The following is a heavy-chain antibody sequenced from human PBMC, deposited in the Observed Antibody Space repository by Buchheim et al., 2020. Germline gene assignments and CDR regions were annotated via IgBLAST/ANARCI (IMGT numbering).Heavy chain of an antibody. J-gene: IGHJ5*02. CDR3: AKQNAFSWFDP. V-gene: IGHV3-23*04. D-gene: IGHD3-16*01. CDR2: ISGSGGDK. CDR1: AFTFSSHW. Sequence: EVQLVESGGGLVQPGGSLRLSCAASAFTFSSHWMSWVRQAPGKGLEWVSSISGSGGDKYYADSVKGRFTISRDNFKNTLYLRMNSLGAEDTAVYYCAKQNAFSWFDPWGQGT.